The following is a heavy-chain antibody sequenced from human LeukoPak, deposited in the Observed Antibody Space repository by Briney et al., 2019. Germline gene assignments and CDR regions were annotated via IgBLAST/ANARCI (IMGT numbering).Heavy chain of an antibody. CDR1: AYTSPNYG. J-gene: IGHJ6*03. V-gene: IGHV1-18*01. CDR2: ISTYNGNT. D-gene: IGHD2-2*01. CDR3: AFPAKGAFFYYYMEV. Sequence: ASVKVSCKASAYTSPNYGLTWVRQAPGRGLEWMGWISTYNGNTQYAQKFQGRVTMTTDTPTKTVYMELRNLRSNDTAVYYCAFPAKGAFFYYYMEVWGKGTTVTVSS.